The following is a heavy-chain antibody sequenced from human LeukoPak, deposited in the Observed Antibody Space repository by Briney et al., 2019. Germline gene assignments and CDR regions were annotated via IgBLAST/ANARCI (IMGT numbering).Heavy chain of an antibody. CDR3: ARGERHYYYYMDV. Sequence: GASVKVSCKASGYTFTGYYMHWVRQAPGQGLEWMGWINPNSGGTNYAQKFQGRVTLTRDMSTSTVYMELSSLRSEDTAVYYCARGERHYYYYMDVWGKGTTVTVSS. V-gene: IGHV1-2*02. CDR1: GYTFTGYY. J-gene: IGHJ6*03. CDR2: INPNSGGT. D-gene: IGHD1-1*01.